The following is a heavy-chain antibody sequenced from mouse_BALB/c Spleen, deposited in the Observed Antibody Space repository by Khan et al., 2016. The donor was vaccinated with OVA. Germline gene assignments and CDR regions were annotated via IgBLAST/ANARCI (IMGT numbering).Heavy chain of an antibody. CDR1: GYTFTRYW. D-gene: IGHD1-1*01. Sequence: QVQLQQPGAELARPGASVTLSCKASGYTFTRYWIQWVKERPGQGLEWIGAIYPGDGDTRYTQKLKGQATMTADKSSRTAYMQLSSLAYEDSAVYYCASYYGSYFDYWGQGTTLTVSS. V-gene: IGHV1-87*01. CDR2: IYPGDGDT. J-gene: IGHJ2*01. CDR3: ASYYGSYFDY.